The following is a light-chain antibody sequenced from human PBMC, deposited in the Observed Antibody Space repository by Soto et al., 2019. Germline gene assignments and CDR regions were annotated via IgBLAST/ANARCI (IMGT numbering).Light chain of an antibody. Sequence: QSALTQPASVSGSPGQSITISCTGTSSDVGGYNYVAWYQHHPGKAPKLPIYDVNNRPSGVSNRFSGSKSGNTASLTLSGLQAEDEADYYCSSYTSSSTPHVVVGGGTKLTVL. CDR3: SSYTSSSTPHVV. J-gene: IGLJ2*01. V-gene: IGLV2-14*03. CDR1: SSDVGGYNY. CDR2: DVN.